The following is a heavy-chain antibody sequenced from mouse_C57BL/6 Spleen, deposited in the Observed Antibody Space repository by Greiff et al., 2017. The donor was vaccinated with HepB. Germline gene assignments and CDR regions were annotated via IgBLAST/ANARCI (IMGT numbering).Heavy chain of an antibody. V-gene: IGHV1-63*01. CDR1: GYTFTNYW. Sequence: QVQLQQSGAELVRPGTSVKMSCKASGYTFTNYWIGWAKQRPGHGLEWIGDIYPGGGYTNYNEKFKGKATLTADKSSSTAYMQFSSLTSEDSAIYYCARGYGSSSYYFDYWGQGTTLTVSS. D-gene: IGHD1-1*01. CDR3: ARGYGSSSYYFDY. CDR2: IYPGGGYT. J-gene: IGHJ2*01.